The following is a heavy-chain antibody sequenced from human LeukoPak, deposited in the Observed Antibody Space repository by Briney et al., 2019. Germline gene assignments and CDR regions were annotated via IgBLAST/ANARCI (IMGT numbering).Heavy chain of an antibody. V-gene: IGHV1-2*02. Sequence: ASLKVSCKASGYPFSGYYLHWVRQAPGQGLEWMAWIYPKSGDTNYAQKFQGRVTVTRDTSISTAYMELTRLRSDDTAMYYCARSQNYFHDWGQGTLVTVSS. CDR1: GYPFSGYY. CDR3: ARSQNYFHD. CDR2: IYPKSGDT. J-gene: IGHJ4*02.